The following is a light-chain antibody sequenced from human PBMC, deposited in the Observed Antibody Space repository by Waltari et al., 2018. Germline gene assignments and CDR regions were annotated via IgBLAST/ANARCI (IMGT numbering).Light chain of an antibody. CDR3: VLYMGSGIWV. Sequence: QTVVTQEPSFSVSPGGTVTLTCGLSSGPVSTSYYPSWYQQTPGQTPRTLIYSTNSRSSGXXXXXSGSILGNKAALTITGAHADDESDYYCVLYMGSGIWVFGGGTKLTVL. J-gene: IGLJ3*02. CDR1: SGPVSTSYY. V-gene: IGLV8-61*01. CDR2: STN.